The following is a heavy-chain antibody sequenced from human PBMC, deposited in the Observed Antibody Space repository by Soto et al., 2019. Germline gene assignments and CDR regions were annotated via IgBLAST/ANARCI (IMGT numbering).Heavy chain of an antibody. J-gene: IGHJ6*02. CDR2: IDPSDSYT. D-gene: IGHD3-10*01. V-gene: IGHV5-10-1*01. CDR1: GYSFTSYW. Sequence: GESLNISCKGSGYSFTSYWISWVRQMPGKGLEWMGRIDPSDSYTNYSPSFQGHVTISADKSISTAYLQWSSLKASDTAMYYCARRIITMVRGVVYGMDFWGQGTTVTVLL. CDR3: ARRIITMVRGVVYGMDF.